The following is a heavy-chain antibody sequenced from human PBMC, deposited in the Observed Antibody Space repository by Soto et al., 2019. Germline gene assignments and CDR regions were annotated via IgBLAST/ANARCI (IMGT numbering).Heavy chain of an antibody. Sequence: PGGSLRLSCVASGFTFSTYSMNWVRQAPGKGLEWVSSISRSSSFIYYADSVKGRFTISRDNANNSLYLQMNSLRAEDTAVYYCAPRKYGSFNIGAFDIWGQGTMVTVSS. CDR3: APRKYGSFNIGAFDI. V-gene: IGHV3-21*01. J-gene: IGHJ3*02. D-gene: IGHD1-26*01. CDR1: GFTFSTYS. CDR2: ISRSSSFI.